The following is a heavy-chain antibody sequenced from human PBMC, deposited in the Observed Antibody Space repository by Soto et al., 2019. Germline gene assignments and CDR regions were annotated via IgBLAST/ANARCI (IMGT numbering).Heavy chain of an antibody. CDR2: IYWDDDK. Sequence: QITLKESGHALVKPTQTLTLTCTFSGFSLTTSGVGVDWIRQSPGKALEWLARIYWDDDKRYSPSLKRRLSITKDTSKNQVVLAMTNMDPVDTATYYCARTVAATPLILDSWGQGTLVTVSS. CDR3: ARTVAATPLILDS. J-gene: IGHJ4*02. V-gene: IGHV2-5*02. D-gene: IGHD4-4*01. CDR1: GFSLTTSGVG.